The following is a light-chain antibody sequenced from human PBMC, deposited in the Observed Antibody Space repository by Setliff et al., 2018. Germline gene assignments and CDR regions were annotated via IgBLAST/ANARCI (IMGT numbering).Light chain of an antibody. Sequence: QSALSQPASVSGSPGQSITISCTGTSSDVGGFKYASWYQQHAGKAPKLVIYDVSNRPSGVSKRFSGSKSGNTASLTISGLQTEDEADYYCSSETDRSSTTVVFGTGTKVTVL. V-gene: IGLV2-14*03. CDR2: DVS. CDR3: SSETDRSSTTVV. J-gene: IGLJ1*01. CDR1: SSDVGGFKY.